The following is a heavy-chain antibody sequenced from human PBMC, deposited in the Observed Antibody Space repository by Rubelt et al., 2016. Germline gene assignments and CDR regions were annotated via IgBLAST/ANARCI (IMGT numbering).Heavy chain of an antibody. V-gene: IGHV1-2*02. J-gene: IGHJ4*02. D-gene: IGHD3-22*01. Sequence: QVQLVQSGAEVKKPGASVKVSCKASGYTFTGSYMHWVRQAPGRRLEWMGWIKPNSGGANSAQKFQGRVTMTRDTSISTAYVELSRLRSDDTAVYYCARFAIGGHSSGYLFDYWGQGTLVTVSS. CDR3: ARFAIGGHSSGYLFDY. CDR1: GYTFTGSY. CDR2: IKPNSGGA.